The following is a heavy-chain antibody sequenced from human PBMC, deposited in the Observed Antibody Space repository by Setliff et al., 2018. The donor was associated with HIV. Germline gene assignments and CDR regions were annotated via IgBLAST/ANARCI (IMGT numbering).Heavy chain of an antibody. D-gene: IGHD1-20*01. CDR1: GFTFSTYA. CDR2: ISSSGGTT. V-gene: IGHV3-23*01. CDR3: ARYNWNPLGYRFDY. J-gene: IGHJ4*02. Sequence: PGGSLRLSCAASGFTFSTYAMTWVRQAPGKGLEWVSSISSSGGTTYFADTVKGRFTISRDNAKNSLYLQMNSLRAEDTAVYYCARYNWNPLGYRFDYWGQGTLVTVSS.